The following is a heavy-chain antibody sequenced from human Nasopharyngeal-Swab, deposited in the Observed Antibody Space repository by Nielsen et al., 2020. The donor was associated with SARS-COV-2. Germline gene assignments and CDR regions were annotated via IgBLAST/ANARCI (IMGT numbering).Heavy chain of an antibody. J-gene: IGHJ5*02. CDR3: AKAWNWFDP. Sequence: VRQAPGKGLEWVAVISYDGSDKYYADSVKGRFTISRDNSKNTLYLQMNSLRADDTAVYYCAKAWNWFDPWGQGTPVTVSS. V-gene: IGHV3-30*18. CDR2: ISYDGSDK.